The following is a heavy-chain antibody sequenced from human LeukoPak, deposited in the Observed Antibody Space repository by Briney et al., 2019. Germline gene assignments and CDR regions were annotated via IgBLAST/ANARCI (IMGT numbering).Heavy chain of an antibody. Sequence: ASVKVSCKASGYTFSSYDINWVRQAPGQGLEWLGWISAYNGDTKYAQSLQGRITLTTDTSTNTAYMELRSLRSDDTAVYYCVREDRSSWHLHYFDRWGQGTLVTVSS. CDR2: ISAYNGDT. CDR1: GYTFSSYD. D-gene: IGHD6-13*01. J-gene: IGHJ4*02. V-gene: IGHV1-18*01. CDR3: VREDRSSWHLHYFDR.